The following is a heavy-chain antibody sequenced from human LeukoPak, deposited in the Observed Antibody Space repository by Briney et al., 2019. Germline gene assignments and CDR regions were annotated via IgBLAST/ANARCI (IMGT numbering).Heavy chain of an antibody. J-gene: IGHJ6*02. V-gene: IGHV3-23*01. Sequence: GGSLRLSCAASGFTFSSYAMSWVRQAPGKGLEWVSAISGSGGSTYYADSVKGRFTISRDNSKNTLYLQMNSLRAEDTAVYYCAKDLGIRYYYGMDVWGQGTTVTVSS. D-gene: IGHD3-16*01. CDR2: ISGSGGST. CDR1: GFTFSSYA. CDR3: AKDLGIRYYYGMDV.